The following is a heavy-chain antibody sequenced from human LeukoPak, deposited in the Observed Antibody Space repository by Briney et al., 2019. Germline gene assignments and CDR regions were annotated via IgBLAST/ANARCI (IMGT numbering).Heavy chain of an antibody. V-gene: IGHV3-30*18. Sequence: PGGSLRLSCAASGFTFSSYGMHWVRQAPGKGLEWVAVISYDGSDKYYADSVKGRFTISRDNSKNTLYLQMNSLRAEDTAVYYCAKDAGAWGQGSLVTVSS. CDR1: GFTFSSYG. D-gene: IGHD3-10*01. J-gene: IGHJ4*02. CDR2: ISYDGSDK. CDR3: AKDAGA.